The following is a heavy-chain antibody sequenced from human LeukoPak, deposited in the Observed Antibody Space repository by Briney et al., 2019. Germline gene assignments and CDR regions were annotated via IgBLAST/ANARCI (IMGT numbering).Heavy chain of an antibody. CDR1: GFTFSNYW. D-gene: IGHD4-11*01. V-gene: IGHV3-7*03. J-gene: IGHJ5*01. Sequence: GGSLRLSCAASGFTFSNYWMTWVRQAPGKGLEYAANIKDDGREKKYVDSVKGRFTISRDNGKNSLYLQMNSLRAEDTAVYYCARDYRGWFDSWGQGTLVTVSS. CDR3: ARDYRGWFDS. CDR2: IKDDGREK.